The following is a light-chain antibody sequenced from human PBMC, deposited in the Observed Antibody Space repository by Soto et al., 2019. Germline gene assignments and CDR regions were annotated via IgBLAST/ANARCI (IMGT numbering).Light chain of an antibody. Sequence: QSVLTQPASVSASPGQSITISCTGTSSDVGGYKFVSWYQHHPGKAPKLMIYEVNNRPSGVSNRFSGSKSGNTASLTISGLQPEDEADYYCLSDTSANTRVFGGGTQLTVL. CDR3: LSDTSANTRV. CDR1: SSDVGGYKF. J-gene: IGLJ3*02. V-gene: IGLV2-14*01. CDR2: EVN.